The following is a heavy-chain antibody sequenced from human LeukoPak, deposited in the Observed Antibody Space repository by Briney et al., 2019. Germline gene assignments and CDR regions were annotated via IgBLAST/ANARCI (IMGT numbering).Heavy chain of an antibody. J-gene: IGHJ4*02. V-gene: IGHV3-23*01. CDR3: AKVVVVTARRGTYYFDY. D-gene: IGHD2-21*02. Sequence: GGSLRLSCAASGFTFSSYAMSWVRQAPGKGLEWVSAISGSGGSTYYADSVKGRFTISRDNSKNTLYLQMNSLRAEDTAVYYCAKVVVVTARRGTYYFDYWGQGTLVTVSS. CDR1: GFTFSSYA. CDR2: ISGSGGST.